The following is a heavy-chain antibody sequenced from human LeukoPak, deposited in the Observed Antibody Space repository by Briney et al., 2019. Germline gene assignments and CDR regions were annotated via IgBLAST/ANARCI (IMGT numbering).Heavy chain of an antibody. CDR2: IIPIFGTA. D-gene: IGHD3-3*01. Sequence: SVKVSCKASGGTFSSYAISWVRQAPGQGLEWMGGIIPIFGTANYAQKFQGRVTITADKSTSTAYMELSSLRAEDTAVYYCARDLTVNTIFGVFDPWGQGTRVTVSS. CDR1: GGTFSSYA. CDR3: ARDLTVNTIFGVFDP. V-gene: IGHV1-69*06. J-gene: IGHJ5*02.